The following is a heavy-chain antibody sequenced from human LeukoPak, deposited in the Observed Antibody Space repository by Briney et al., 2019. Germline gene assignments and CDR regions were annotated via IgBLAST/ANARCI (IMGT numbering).Heavy chain of an antibody. CDR1: GITFSYYY. J-gene: IGHJ4*02. Sequence: GSLRLSCAASGITFSYYYMGLVRQGPGEGLGGVSYISSSSSYTNYADSVKGRFTISRDNAKNSLYLQMNSLRAEDTAVYYCASRLYYYDSSGYSDWGQGTLVTVSS. CDR2: ISSSSSYT. CDR3: ASRLYYYDSSGYSD. D-gene: IGHD3-22*01. V-gene: IGHV3-11*06.